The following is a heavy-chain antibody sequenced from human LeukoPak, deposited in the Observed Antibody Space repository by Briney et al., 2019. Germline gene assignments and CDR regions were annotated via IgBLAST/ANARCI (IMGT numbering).Heavy chain of an antibody. D-gene: IGHD3-3*01. CDR3: AKIPGVYYDFWSGLCWFDP. V-gene: IGHV3-23*01. Sequence: GGSLRLSCAASGFTFSSYAMSWVRQAPGKGLEWVSATSGSGGSTYYADSVKGRFTISRDNSKNTLYLQMNSLRAEDTAVYYCAKIPGVYYDFWSGLCWFDPWGQGTLVTVSS. CDR1: GFTFSSYA. J-gene: IGHJ5*02. CDR2: TSGSGGST.